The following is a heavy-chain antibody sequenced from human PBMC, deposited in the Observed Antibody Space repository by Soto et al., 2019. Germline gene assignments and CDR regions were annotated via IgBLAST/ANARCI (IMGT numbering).Heavy chain of an antibody. CDR2: MYYTGKT. CDR3: ARVYGRGDYFDC. J-gene: IGHJ4*02. V-gene: IGHV4-30-4*01. CDR1: GTTISSGDHY. D-gene: IGHD1-26*01. Sequence: VQLQESGPGLVKPSQTLSLTCTVSGTTISSGDHYWSWVRQPPGQGLEWIGYMYYTGKTYYNTSLQSRVTMSVDTSKNKFSLKMTSVNAADTAISFCARVYGRGDYFDCWGRGTLVSVSS.